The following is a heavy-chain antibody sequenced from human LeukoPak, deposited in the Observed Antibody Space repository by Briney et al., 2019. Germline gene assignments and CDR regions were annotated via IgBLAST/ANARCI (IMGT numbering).Heavy chain of an antibody. J-gene: IGHJ3*02. CDR2: ISFHGTDS. V-gene: IGHV3-30*04. Sequence: GTSLRLSCAASGFTFISYAIHWVRQAPGKGLEWVAVISFHGTDSFYADSVKGRFTISRDNAKNSLYLQMNSLRAEDTAVYYCARPLVWRDSSGYYSISNAFDIWGQGTMVTVSS. CDR3: ARPLVWRDSSGYYSISNAFDI. D-gene: IGHD3-22*01. CDR1: GFTFISYA.